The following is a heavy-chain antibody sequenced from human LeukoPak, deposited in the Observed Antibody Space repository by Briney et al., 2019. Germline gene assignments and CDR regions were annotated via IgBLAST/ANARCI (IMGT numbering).Heavy chain of an antibody. CDR3: ARDRYYDSSGYYLYYYYYYMDV. Sequence: GASVKVSCKASGYTFTGYYMHWVRQAPGQGLEWMGWINPNSGGTNYAQKFQGRVTMTRDTSISTAYMEPSRLRSDDTAVYYCARDRYYDSSGYYLYYYYYYMDVWGKGTTVTVSS. D-gene: IGHD3-22*01. J-gene: IGHJ6*03. V-gene: IGHV1-2*02. CDR1: GYTFTGYY. CDR2: INPNSGGT.